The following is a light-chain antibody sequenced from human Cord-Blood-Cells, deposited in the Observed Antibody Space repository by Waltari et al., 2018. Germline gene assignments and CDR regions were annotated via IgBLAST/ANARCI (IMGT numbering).Light chain of an antibody. CDR1: QSLLHSNGYNY. J-gene: IGKJ1*01. CDR3: MQALQTRT. CDR2: LGS. Sequence: DIVMTPSPLSLPVNPGEPASISCRSSQSLLHSNGYNYLDWYLQKPGQSPQLLIYLGSNRASGVPDRFSGSGSGTDFTLKISRVEAEDVGVYYCMQALQTRTFGQGTKVEIK. V-gene: IGKV2-28*01.